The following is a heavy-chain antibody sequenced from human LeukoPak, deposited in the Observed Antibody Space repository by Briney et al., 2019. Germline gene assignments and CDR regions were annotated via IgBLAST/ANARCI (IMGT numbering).Heavy chain of an antibody. J-gene: IGHJ4*02. D-gene: IGHD3-9*01. V-gene: IGHV4-4*07. CDR3: ARSKPSDYDILTGLFDY. CDR2: IYTSGST. Sequence: SETLSLTCTVSGGSISSYYWSWIRQPAGKGLEWIGRIYTSGSTNYSPSLKSRVTMSVDTSKNQFSLKLSSVTAADTAVYYCARSKPSDYDILTGLFDYWGQGTLVTVSS. CDR1: GGSISSYY.